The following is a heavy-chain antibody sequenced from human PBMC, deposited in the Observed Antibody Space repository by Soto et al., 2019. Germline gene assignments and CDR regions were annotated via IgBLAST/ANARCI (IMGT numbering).Heavy chain of an antibody. Sequence: QPGGSLRLSCAASGFTFSSYAMHWVRQAPGKGLEWVAVISYDGSNKYYADSVKGRFTISRDNSKNTLYLQMNSLRAEDTAVYYCARDGEGATRGYYFDYWGQGTLVTVSS. J-gene: IGHJ4*02. CDR2: ISYDGSNK. CDR1: GFTFSSYA. D-gene: IGHD1-26*01. V-gene: IGHV3-30-3*01. CDR3: ARDGEGATRGYYFDY.